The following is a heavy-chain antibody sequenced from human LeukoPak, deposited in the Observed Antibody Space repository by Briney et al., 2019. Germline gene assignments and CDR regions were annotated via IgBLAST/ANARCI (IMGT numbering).Heavy chain of an antibody. CDR2: ISSSSSNI. V-gene: IGHV3-21*01. CDR3: ARELSGYYAMDV. CDR1: GFTYSSYS. Sequence: GGSLRLSCAASGFTYSSYSMNGGRQAPGGGLEWVSSISSSSSNIYYADSVKGRFTISRDNAKNSLYLQINSLNAEDTAVYFCARELSGYYAMDVWGKGTTVTVSS. J-gene: IGHJ6*04. D-gene: IGHD3-16*02.